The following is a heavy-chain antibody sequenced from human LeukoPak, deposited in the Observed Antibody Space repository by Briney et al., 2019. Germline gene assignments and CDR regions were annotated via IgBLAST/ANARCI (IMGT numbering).Heavy chain of an antibody. CDR1: GGSISRDY. J-gene: IGHJ4*02. D-gene: IGHD4-17*01. V-gene: IGHV4-59*12. Sequence: SETLSPTCTVSGGSISRDYWSWIRQPPGKGLEWIGYIYYSGSTNYNPSLKSRVTISVDTSKNQFSLRLSSVTAADTAVYYCARDFGDHNFDYWGQGTLVTVSS. CDR3: ARDFGDHNFDY. CDR2: IYYSGST.